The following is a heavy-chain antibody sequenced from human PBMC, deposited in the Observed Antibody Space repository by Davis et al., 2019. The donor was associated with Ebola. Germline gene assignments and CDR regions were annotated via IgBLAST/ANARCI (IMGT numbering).Heavy chain of an antibody. CDR1: EFMVSSHH. Sequence: GESLKISCAASEFMVSSHHMTWVRQAPGKGLEWVSGISGRGDVTYYTDSVKGRFTSSRDNSKNTVYLQMNSLRAEDTAVYYCAKVQYSNYVTFDYWGQGTLVTVSS. CDR2: ISGRGDVT. V-gene: IGHV3-23*01. D-gene: IGHD4-11*01. CDR3: AKVQYSNYVTFDY. J-gene: IGHJ5*01.